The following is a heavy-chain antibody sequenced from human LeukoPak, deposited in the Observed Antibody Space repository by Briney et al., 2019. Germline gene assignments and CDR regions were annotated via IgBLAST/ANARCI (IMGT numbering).Heavy chain of an antibody. Sequence: SETLSLTCSVSGGSISSGSYYWSWIRQPAGKGLEWIGRIYTSGSTNYNPSLKSRVTISVDTSKNQFSLKLSSVTAADTAVYYCARGVGGYCSGGSCYSGPNWFDPWGQGTLVTVSS. V-gene: IGHV4-61*02. CDR1: GGSISSGSYY. CDR3: ARGVGGYCSGGSCYSGPNWFDP. CDR2: IYTSGST. D-gene: IGHD2-15*01. J-gene: IGHJ5*02.